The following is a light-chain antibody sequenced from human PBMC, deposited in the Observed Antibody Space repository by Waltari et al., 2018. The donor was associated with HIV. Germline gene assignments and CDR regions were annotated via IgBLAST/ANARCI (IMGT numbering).Light chain of an antibody. CDR3: SSYTSDSTYV. CDR2: HVS. CDR1: SSDVGGYNY. V-gene: IGLV2-14*03. J-gene: IGLJ1*01. Sequence: PGQSITISCTGTSSDVGGYNYVSWYQQHPGKAPKLMIFHVSNRPSGVSTRFSGSKSGNTASLTISALQAEDEADYYCSSYTSDSTYVFGTGTQVTLL.